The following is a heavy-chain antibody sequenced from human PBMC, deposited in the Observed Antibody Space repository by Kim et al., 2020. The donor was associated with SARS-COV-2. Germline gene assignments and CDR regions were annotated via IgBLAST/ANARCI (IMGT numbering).Heavy chain of an antibody. CDR3: ARANPTYYYDSSGYYPRSYFDY. CDR1: GYTFTSYA. Sequence: ASVKVSCKASGYTFTSYAMHWVRQAPGQRLEWMGWINAGNGNTKYSQKFQGRVTITRDTSASTAYMELSSLSSEDTAVYYCARANPTYYYDSSGYYPRSYFDYWGQGTLVTVSS. V-gene: IGHV1-3*01. J-gene: IGHJ4*02. D-gene: IGHD3-22*01. CDR2: INAGNGNT.